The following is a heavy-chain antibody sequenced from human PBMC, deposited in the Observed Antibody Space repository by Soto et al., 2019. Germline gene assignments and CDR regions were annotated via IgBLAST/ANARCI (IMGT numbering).Heavy chain of an antibody. D-gene: IGHD6-6*01. CDR1: GFTFSSYG. Sequence: PGGSLRLSCAASGFTFSSYGMHWVRQAPGKGLEWVAVIWYDGSNKYYADSVKGRFTISRDNSKNTLYLQMNSLRAEDTAVYYCARAARPSRKLPYYGMDVWGQGTTVTVSS. CDR3: ARAARPSRKLPYYGMDV. CDR2: IWYDGSNK. J-gene: IGHJ6*02. V-gene: IGHV3-33*01.